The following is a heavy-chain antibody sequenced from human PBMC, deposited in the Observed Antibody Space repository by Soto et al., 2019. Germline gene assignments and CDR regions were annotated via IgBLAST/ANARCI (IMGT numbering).Heavy chain of an antibody. CDR2: VKTNSEGGAT. D-gene: IGHD2-15*01. CDR3: TTVSVEGV. J-gene: IGHJ6*02. Sequence: EAQLVESGGGLVKPGGSIRLSCAASDFTINNAWMNWVRQAPGKALEWVARVKTNSEGGATDYAAPLKGRFTISRDDSKNTLFLQMNSLKTEDTAVYYCTTVSVEGVWGQGATVTFSS. V-gene: IGHV3-15*07. CDR1: DFTINNAW.